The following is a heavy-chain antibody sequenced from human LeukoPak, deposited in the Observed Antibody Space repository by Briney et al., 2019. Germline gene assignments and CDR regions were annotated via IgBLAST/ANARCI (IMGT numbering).Heavy chain of an antibody. V-gene: IGHV3-30*18. CDR2: ISYDGSNK. D-gene: IGHD6-13*01. Sequence: GGSLRLSCAASGFTFSSYGMHWVRQAPGKGLEWVAVISYDGSNKYYADSVKGRFTISRDNSKNTLYLQMNSLRAEDTAVYYCAKDIGSSWNTYYFDYWGQGTLVTVSS. J-gene: IGHJ4*02. CDR3: AKDIGSSWNTYYFDY. CDR1: GFTFSSYG.